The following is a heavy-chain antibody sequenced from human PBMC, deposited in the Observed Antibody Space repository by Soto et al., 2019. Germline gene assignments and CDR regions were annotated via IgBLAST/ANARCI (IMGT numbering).Heavy chain of an antibody. CDR1: GFTFSSYA. V-gene: IGHV3-30-3*01. Sequence: GGSLRLSGAASGFTFSSYAMHWVRQAPGKGLEWVAVISYDGSNKYYADSVKGRFTISRDNSKNTLYLQMNSLRAEDTAVYYCARDLTTVTAYWGQGTLVTVSS. CDR2: ISYDGSNK. CDR3: ARDLTTVTAY. D-gene: IGHD4-17*01. J-gene: IGHJ4*02.